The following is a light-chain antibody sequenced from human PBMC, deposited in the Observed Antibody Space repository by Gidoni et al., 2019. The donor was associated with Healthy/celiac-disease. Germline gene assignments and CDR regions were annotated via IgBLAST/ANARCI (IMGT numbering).Light chain of an antibody. CDR2: AAS. Sequence: DIQMTQSPSSLSASVGDRVTITCRASQGISNYLAWYQQKPGKVPKLLIYAASTLQSGVPSRFSGSGSGTDFTLTISSLQPEDVASYYCQKYNSALALXPXTKVEIK. V-gene: IGKV1-27*01. J-gene: IGKJ1*01. CDR1: QGISNY. CDR3: QKYNSALA.